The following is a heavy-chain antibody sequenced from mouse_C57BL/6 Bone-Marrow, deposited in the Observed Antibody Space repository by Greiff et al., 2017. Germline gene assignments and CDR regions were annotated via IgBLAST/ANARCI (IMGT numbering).Heavy chain of an antibody. CDR1: GFNITDYY. V-gene: IGHV14-2*01. D-gene: IGHD1-1*01. CDR2: IDPEDGET. CDR3: ARGYGSSYWYFDV. J-gene: IGHJ1*03. Sequence: EVQLQQSGAELVKPGASVKLSCTASGFNITDYYMHWVKQRTEQGLEWIGMIDPEDGETKYAAKFQGKATITADTSSNTAYLQLSSLTSEDTAVYSCARGYGSSYWYFDVWGTGTTVTVSS.